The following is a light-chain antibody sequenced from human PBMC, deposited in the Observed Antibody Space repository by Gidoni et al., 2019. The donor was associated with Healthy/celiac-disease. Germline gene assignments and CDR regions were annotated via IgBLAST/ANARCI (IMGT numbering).Light chain of an antibody. CDR3: QQYNNWPRT. CDR2: GAS. V-gene: IGKV3-15*01. CDR1: QSVSSN. J-gene: IGKJ1*01. Sequence: EIVMTHSPATLSVSPAERATLSCRASQSVSSNLAWYQQKPGQAPRLLIYGASTRATGIPARFSGSGSGTEFTLTISSLQSEDFAVYYCQQYNNWPRTFGQGTKVEIK.